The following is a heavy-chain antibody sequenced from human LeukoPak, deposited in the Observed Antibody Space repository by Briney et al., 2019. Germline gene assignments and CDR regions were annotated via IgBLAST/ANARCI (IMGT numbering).Heavy chain of an antibody. Sequence: GGSLRLSCADSGFTFSNAWMSWVRQAPGKGLEWVGRIKSKTDGGTTDYAAPVKGRFTISRDDSKNTLYLQMNSLKTEDTAVYYCAAEYYYDSSGYHKPTIDYWGQGTLVTVSS. CDR1: GFTFSNAW. D-gene: IGHD3-22*01. CDR3: AAEYYYDSSGYHKPTIDY. V-gene: IGHV3-15*01. J-gene: IGHJ4*02. CDR2: IKSKTDGGTT.